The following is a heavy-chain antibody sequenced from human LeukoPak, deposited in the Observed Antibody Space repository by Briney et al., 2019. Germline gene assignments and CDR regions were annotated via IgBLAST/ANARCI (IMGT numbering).Heavy chain of an antibody. Sequence: SETLSLTCTVSGGSVSSGSYYWSWIRQPPGKGLEWTGYIYYSGSTNYNPSLKSRVTISVDTSKNQFSLKLSSVTAADTAVYYCAREERYYDSSGYYYPNWYFDLWGRGTLVTVSS. D-gene: IGHD3-22*01. J-gene: IGHJ2*01. CDR1: GGSVSSGSYY. V-gene: IGHV4-61*01. CDR2: IYYSGST. CDR3: AREERYYDSSGYYYPNWYFDL.